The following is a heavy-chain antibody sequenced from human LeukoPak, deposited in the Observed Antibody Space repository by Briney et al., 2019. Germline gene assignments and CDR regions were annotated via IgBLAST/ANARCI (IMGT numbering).Heavy chain of an antibody. CDR1: GYTFTSYD. V-gene: IGHV1-69*04. CDR2: IIPILGIA. J-gene: IGHJ6*03. D-gene: IGHD3-10*01. Sequence: SVKVSCKASGYTFTSYDINWVRQATGQGLEWMGRIIPILGIANYAQKFQGRVTITADKSTSTAYMELSSLRSEDTAVYYCARDAQYYYGSGRPSLRYMDVWGKGTTVTVSS. CDR3: ARDAQYYYGSGRPSLRYMDV.